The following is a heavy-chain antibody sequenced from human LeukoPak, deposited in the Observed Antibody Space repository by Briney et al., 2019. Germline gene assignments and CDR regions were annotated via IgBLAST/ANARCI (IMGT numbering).Heavy chain of an antibody. CDR3: ARDIEGEGYFDY. Sequence: GGSLRLSCAASGFTFSSYAMHWVRQAPGKGLEWVAVISYDGSNKYYADSVKGRFTTSRDNSKNTLYLQMNSLRAEDTAVYYCARDIEGEGYFDYWGQGTLVTVSS. J-gene: IGHJ4*02. CDR1: GFTFSSYA. V-gene: IGHV3-30*04. CDR2: ISYDGSNK. D-gene: IGHD3-16*01.